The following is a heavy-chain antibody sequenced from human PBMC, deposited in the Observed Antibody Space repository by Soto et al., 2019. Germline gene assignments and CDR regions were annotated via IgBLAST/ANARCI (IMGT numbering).Heavy chain of an antibody. J-gene: IGHJ4*02. CDR3: AKDARDTYYDILTGYYSFDY. Sequence: GGSLRLSCAASGFTFSSYAMSWVRQAPGKGLEWVSAISGSGGSTYYADSVKGRFTISRDNSKNTLYLQMNSLRAEDTAVYYCAKDARDTYYDILTGYYSFDYWGQGTLVTVSS. D-gene: IGHD3-9*01. CDR1: GFTFSSYA. V-gene: IGHV3-23*01. CDR2: ISGSGGST.